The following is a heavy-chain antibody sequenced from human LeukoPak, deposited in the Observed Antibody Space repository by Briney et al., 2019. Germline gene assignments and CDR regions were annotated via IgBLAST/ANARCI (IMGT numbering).Heavy chain of an antibody. CDR2: IYPGDSDS. Sequence: GESLKISCKGSGYSFTNYWIGWARQMPRKGLEWMGIIYPGDSDSRYSPSFQGQVTISADKSISTAYLQWSSLKASDTAMYYCARRYYYDSSALYYFDYWGQGTLVTVSS. CDR1: GYSFTNYW. CDR3: ARRYYYDSSALYYFDY. D-gene: IGHD3-22*01. J-gene: IGHJ4*02. V-gene: IGHV5-51*01.